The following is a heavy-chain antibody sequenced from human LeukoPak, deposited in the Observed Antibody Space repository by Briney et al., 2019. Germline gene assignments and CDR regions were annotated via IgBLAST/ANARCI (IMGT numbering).Heavy chain of an antibody. CDR2: IHYSGST. CDR1: GGSISTYY. D-gene: IGHD2-15*01. CDR3: AKFASVAGGTNWFDA. Sequence: PSETLSLTCSVSGGSISTYYWSWIRQPPGKGLEWIARIHYSGSTNYNPSLKSRVTISLDTSKNQFSLKLSSVTAADTAVYHCAKFASVAGGTNWFDAWGQGTLVTVSA. V-gene: IGHV4-59*08. J-gene: IGHJ5*02.